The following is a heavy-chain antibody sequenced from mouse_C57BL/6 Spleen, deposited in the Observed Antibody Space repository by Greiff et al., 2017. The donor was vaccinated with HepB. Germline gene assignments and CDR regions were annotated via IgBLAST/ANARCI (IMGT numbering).Heavy chain of an antibody. V-gene: IGHV2-6*03. CDR2: IWSDGST. CDR1: GFSFTSYG. J-gene: IGHJ3*01. CDR3: ARPFYCDDDAFAY. D-gene: IGHD2-9*01. Sequence: QVQLKESGPGLVAPSQSLSITCTVSGFSFTSYGVHWVRQPPGKGLEWLVVIWSDGSTTYNSALKSRLSISKDNSKSQVFLKMNSLQTDDTAMYYCARPFYCDDDAFAYWGQGTLVTVSA.